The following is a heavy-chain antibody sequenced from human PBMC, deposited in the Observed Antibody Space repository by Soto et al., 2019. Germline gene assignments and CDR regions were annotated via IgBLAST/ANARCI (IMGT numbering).Heavy chain of an antibody. J-gene: IGHJ4*02. V-gene: IGHV4-4*02. CDR2: INHRGSA. CDR3: ARVPDY. D-gene: IGHD2-2*01. Sequence: SETLSLTCAVSGASVSSTYWWSWVRQPPGKGPEWIGEINHRGSANYNPSLKSRVTMSLDISKSQFSLRLTSVTAADTAVYYCARVPDYWGQGILVT. CDR1: GASVSSTYW.